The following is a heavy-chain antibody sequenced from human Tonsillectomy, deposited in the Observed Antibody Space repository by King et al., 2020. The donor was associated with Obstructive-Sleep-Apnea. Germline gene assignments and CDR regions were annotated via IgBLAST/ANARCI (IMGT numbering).Heavy chain of an antibody. V-gene: IGHV5-10-1*03. CDR1: GYNFAGYW. J-gene: IGHJ4*02. CDR2: IDPTGAFT. D-gene: IGHD5-12*01. CDR3: ARQSGGYDTSDY. Sequence: VQLVESGAEVKKPGESLRISCNGSGYNFAGYWITWVRQVPGKGLEWMGRIDPTGAFTNYSPSFHGHVTFSADKSISTAYLQWSSRKASDTAMYYCARQSGGYDTSDYWGQGTLVTVSS.